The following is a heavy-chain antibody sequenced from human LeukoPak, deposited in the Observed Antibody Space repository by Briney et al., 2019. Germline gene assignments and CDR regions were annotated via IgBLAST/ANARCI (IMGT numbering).Heavy chain of an antibody. CDR1: GGSISSYY. CDR3: ARAHSSSSGYYYYYYMDV. Sequence: PSETLSLTCTVSGGSISSYYWSWIRQPAGKGLEWIGRIYTSGSTNYNPSLKSRVTISVDTSKNQFSLKLSSVTAADTAVYYCARAHSSSSGYYYYYYMDVWGKGTTVTVSS. V-gene: IGHV4-4*07. J-gene: IGHJ6*03. CDR2: IYTSGST. D-gene: IGHD6-6*01.